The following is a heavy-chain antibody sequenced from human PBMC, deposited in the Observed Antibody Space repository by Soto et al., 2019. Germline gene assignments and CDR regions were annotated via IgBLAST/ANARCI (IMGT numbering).Heavy chain of an antibody. D-gene: IGHD3-22*01. CDR3: ARRYYYDSSGYYYDY. Sequence: QVQLVQSGAEVKKPGASVKVSCKASGYTFTCYGISWVRQAPGQGLEWMGWISAYNGNTNYAQKLQGRVTITTDTSTSTAYMELRSLRSDDTAVYYCARRYYYDSSGYYYDYWGQGTLVTVSS. J-gene: IGHJ4*02. V-gene: IGHV1-18*01. CDR1: GYTFTCYG. CDR2: ISAYNGNT.